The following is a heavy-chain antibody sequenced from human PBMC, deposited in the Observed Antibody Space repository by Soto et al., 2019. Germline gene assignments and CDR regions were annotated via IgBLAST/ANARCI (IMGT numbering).Heavy chain of an antibody. J-gene: IGHJ4*02. CDR1: GFIFSNYA. Sequence: GGSLRLSCAASGFIFSNYAMHWVRQAPGKGLEWVAVISYDGSNKYYADSVKGRFTITRHNSKNTLWLQMNSLRVEDTVVYYCARDSRNYDYVWGSYRYTTEYSDYWGQGTLVTVSS. CDR3: ARDSRNYDYVWGSYRYTTEYSDY. V-gene: IGHV3-30-3*01. CDR2: ISYDGSNK. D-gene: IGHD3-16*02.